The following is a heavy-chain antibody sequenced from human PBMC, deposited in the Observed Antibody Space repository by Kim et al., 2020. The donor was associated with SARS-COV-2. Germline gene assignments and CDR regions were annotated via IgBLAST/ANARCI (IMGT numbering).Heavy chain of an antibody. D-gene: IGHD3-9*01. CDR1: GGSINNKSHF. J-gene: IGHJ3*02. V-gene: IGHV4-39*07. CDR3: ARDLRYFDWSYAFDI. CDR2: VYYRGST. Sequence: SETLSLTCTVSGGSINNKSHFWGWIRQPPGKGLEWIGSVYYRGSTYYNPSLKSRVTISVDTSKNQSSLRLTSVTAADTAVYFCARDLRYFDWSYAFDIWGQGTMVTVSS.